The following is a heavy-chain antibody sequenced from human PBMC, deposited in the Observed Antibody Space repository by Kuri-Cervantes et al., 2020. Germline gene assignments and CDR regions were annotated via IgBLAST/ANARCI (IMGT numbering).Heavy chain of an antibody. J-gene: IGHJ4*02. CDR2: IYNTGNT. V-gene: IGHV4-4*07. CDR1: GGSISHFY. CDR3: ARLGRAFDY. D-gene: IGHD5-24*01. Sequence: SETLSLTCTVSGGSISHFYWSWIRQPAGKGLEYIGRIYNTGNTDYNPSVKSRVTISIDMSKHQVSLKMSSVTAADTAVYYCARLGRAFDYWGQGTLVTVSS.